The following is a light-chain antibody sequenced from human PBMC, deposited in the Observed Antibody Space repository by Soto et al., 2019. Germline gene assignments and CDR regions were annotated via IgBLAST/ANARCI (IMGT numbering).Light chain of an antibody. CDR1: QSISSY. CDR3: QQSYSTPWT. CDR2: AAS. Sequence: EIEVTQTPSSLSASVGDRVTITCGASQSISSYLNWYQQKPGKAPKLLIYAASSLQSGVPSRFSGSGSGTDFTLTISSLQPEDFATYYCQQSYSTPWTFGQGTKV. J-gene: IGKJ1*01. V-gene: IGKV1-39*01.